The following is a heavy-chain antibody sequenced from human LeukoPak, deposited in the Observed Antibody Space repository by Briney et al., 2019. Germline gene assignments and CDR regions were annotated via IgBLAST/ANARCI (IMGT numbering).Heavy chain of an antibody. CDR2: IYWDDDK. CDR1: GFSLSTSGVG. V-gene: IGHV2-5*02. D-gene: IGHD5-18*01. CDR3: AHRPLQLWFDY. J-gene: IGHJ4*02. Sequence: SGPTLVKPTQTLTLTCTFSGFSLSTSGVGVGWIRQPPGKALEWLALIYWDDDKRYSPSLKSRLTITKDTSRDQVVLTMTNMDPVDTATYYCAHRPLQLWFDYWGQGTLVTVSS.